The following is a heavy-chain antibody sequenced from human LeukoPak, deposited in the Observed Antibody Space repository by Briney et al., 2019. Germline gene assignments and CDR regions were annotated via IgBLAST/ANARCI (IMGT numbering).Heavy chain of an antibody. CDR3: VRIPNSANFPNWFDP. CDR2: ISGSSAYI. D-gene: IGHD2/OR15-2a*01. V-gene: IGHV3-21*01. CDR1: GFTFSNYN. J-gene: IGHJ5*02. Sequence: PGGYLRLSCAASGFTFSNYNMNWVRQAPEKGLEWISSISGSSAYIYYADSVKGRFTISRDNAKNSLYLQMNSLRADDTAMYYCVRIPNSANFPNWFDPWGQGTLVTVSS.